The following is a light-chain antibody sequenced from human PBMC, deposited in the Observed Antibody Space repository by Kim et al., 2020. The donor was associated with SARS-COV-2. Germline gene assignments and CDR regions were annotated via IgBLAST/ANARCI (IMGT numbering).Light chain of an antibody. CDR1: SSDVGGYKC. CDR3: GSYGGSNNLV. J-gene: IGLJ3*02. V-gene: IGLV2-8*01. Sequence: GESVTISCTGTSSDVGGYKCVSWYQQHPGKAPKLMIYEVNKRPSGVPNRFSGSKSGNTAFLTVSGLHAEDEADYYCGSYGGSNNLVFGGGTQLTVL. CDR2: EVN.